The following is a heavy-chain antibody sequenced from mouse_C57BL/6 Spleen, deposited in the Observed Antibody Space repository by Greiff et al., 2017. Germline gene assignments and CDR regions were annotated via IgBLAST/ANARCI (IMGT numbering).Heavy chain of an antibody. CDR1: GFTFSSYA. CDR2: ISDGGSYT. V-gene: IGHV5-4*03. D-gene: IGHD2-1*01. CDR3: ARGYYGYYAMDY. J-gene: IGHJ4*01. Sequence: EVKLMEPGGGLVKPGGSLKLSCAASGFTFSSYAMSWVRQTPEKRLEWVATISDGGSYTYYPDNVKGRFTISRDNAKNNLYLQMSHLKSEDTAMYYCARGYYGYYAMDYWGQGTSVTVSS.